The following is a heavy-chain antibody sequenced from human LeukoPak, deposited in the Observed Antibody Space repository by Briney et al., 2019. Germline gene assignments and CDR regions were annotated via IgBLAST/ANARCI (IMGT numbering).Heavy chain of an antibody. Sequence: GGSLRLSCAASGFTFSDYYMNWIRQAPGKGLEWISYMRSSGSTISYADSVTGRFTVSRDNAKNSLYLQMNSLRAEDTAVYYCARSILPAANAIDYWGQGTLLTVSS. CDR1: GFTFSDYY. CDR2: MRSSGSTI. CDR3: ARSILPAANAIDY. D-gene: IGHD2-2*01. V-gene: IGHV3-11*04. J-gene: IGHJ4*02.